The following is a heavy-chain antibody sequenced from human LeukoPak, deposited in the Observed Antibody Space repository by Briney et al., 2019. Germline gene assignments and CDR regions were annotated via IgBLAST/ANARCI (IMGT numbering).Heavy chain of an antibody. CDR2: IHSGGNT. V-gene: IGHV3-53*01. D-gene: IGHD3-9*01. Sequence: GGSLRLSCAASGFTVSRHFMSCVRRAPGKGLEWLSVIHSGGNTYYADSVKGRFTISRDNSKNTLYLQMNSLRVEDTAVYYCAREPLTGYCGIDYWGQGTQVTVSS. J-gene: IGHJ4*02. CDR1: GFTVSRHF. CDR3: AREPLTGYCGIDY.